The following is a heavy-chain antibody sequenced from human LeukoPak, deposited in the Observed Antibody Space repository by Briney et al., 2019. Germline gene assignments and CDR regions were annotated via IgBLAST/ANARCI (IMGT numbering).Heavy chain of an antibody. CDR1: GYTFTNYG. CDR3: ATGGSNWNYQYYFEY. J-gene: IGHJ4*02. V-gene: IGHV1-18*01. D-gene: IGHD1-7*01. Sequence: ASVKVSCKPSGYTFTNYGINWVRQAPGQGLEWMGWISPHNGKTEFAQKFQGRVTMTTDTSTTTVYMELRSLRSDDTAVYYCATGGSNWNYQYYFEYWGQGTLVTVSS. CDR2: ISPHNGKT.